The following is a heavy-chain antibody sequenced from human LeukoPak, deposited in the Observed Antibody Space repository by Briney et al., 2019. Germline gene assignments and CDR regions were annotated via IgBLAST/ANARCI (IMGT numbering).Heavy chain of an antibody. Sequence: GGSLRLSCAASGFTFSYYWVNWVRQAPGKGLEWVSGINWNGGSTGYADSVKGRFTISRDNAKNSPYLQMNSLRAEDTALYYCARSRDYYGSGSFDYWGQGTLVTVSS. CDR1: GFTFSYYW. V-gene: IGHV3-20*04. J-gene: IGHJ4*02. D-gene: IGHD3-10*01. CDR2: INWNGGST. CDR3: ARSRDYYGSGSFDY.